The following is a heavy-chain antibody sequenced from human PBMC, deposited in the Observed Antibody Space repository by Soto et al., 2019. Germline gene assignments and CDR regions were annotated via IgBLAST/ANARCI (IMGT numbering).Heavy chain of an antibody. CDR1: GFTFSNAG. V-gene: IGHV3-15*01. J-gene: IGHJ4*02. D-gene: IGHD3-22*01. CDR2: IKGEADGGTT. CDR3: TTGLSNGYYNFDY. Sequence: GGSLRLSCAASGFTFSNAGRSWVRQAPGKGLEWVGRIKGEADGGTTDYAAPVKGRITISRDHSKDTLYLQMNSLKTEDTAVYYCTTGLSNGYYNFDYWGQGTPVTVSS.